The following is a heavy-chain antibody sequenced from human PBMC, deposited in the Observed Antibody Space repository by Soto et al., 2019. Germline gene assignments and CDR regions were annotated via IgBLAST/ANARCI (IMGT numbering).Heavy chain of an antibody. J-gene: IGHJ3*01. CDR3: ARTKDYGDYVRAFDV. CDR1: GFTFNDYA. Sequence: QVQLVESGGGVVQPGRSLRLSCTASGFTFNDYAMHWVRQTPGKGLEWVALIWSDGTNQYYTDSVKGRFTISRDNSKNTLYLQMNTLRVEDTAVFYGARTKDYGDYVRAFDVWGKGTMVTVSS. D-gene: IGHD4-17*01. V-gene: IGHV3-33*01. CDR2: IWSDGTNQ.